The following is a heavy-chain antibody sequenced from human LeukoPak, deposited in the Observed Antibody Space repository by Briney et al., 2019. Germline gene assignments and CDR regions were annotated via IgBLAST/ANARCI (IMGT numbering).Heavy chain of an antibody. V-gene: IGHV3-30*18. CDR2: ISYDGSNK. CDR3: AKDVESHPDY. CDR1: GFTFSSYG. J-gene: IGHJ4*02. Sequence: GRSLRLSCAASGFTFSSYGMHWVRQAPGKGLEWVAVISYDGSNKYYADSVKGRFTMSRDNSKNTLYLQMNSLRAEDTAVYYCAKDVESHPDYWGQGTLVTVSS. D-gene: IGHD3-3*01.